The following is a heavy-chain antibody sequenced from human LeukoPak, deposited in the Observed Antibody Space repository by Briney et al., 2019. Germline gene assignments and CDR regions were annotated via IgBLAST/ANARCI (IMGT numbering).Heavy chain of an antibody. D-gene: IGHD6-6*01. CDR3: ARGPDSNWSGLDF. Sequence: GGSLRLSCTASGFSFSGHWMHWARQLPGKGLVWVSRISPTGSTTSYADSVKGRFTVSRDNAKNTLYLQVNNLRAEDTAVYYCARGPDSNWSGLDFWGQGTLLTVSS. CDR2: ISPTGSTT. J-gene: IGHJ4*02. CDR1: GFSFSGHW. V-gene: IGHV3-74*01.